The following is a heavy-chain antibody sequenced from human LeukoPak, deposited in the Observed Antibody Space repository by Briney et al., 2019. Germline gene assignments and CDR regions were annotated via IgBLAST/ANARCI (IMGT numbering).Heavy chain of an antibody. CDR1: GFTFSTYG. D-gene: IGHD3-10*01. CDR3: ARSPYVLLWFGSSVYFDY. Sequence: GGSLRLSCAASGFTFSTYGMTWVRQAPGKGLEWVANIKQDGSEKYYVDSVMGRFTISRDNAKNSLYLQMNSLRAEDTAVYYCARSPYVLLWFGSSVYFDYWGQGTLVTVSS. CDR2: IKQDGSEK. V-gene: IGHV3-7*01. J-gene: IGHJ4*02.